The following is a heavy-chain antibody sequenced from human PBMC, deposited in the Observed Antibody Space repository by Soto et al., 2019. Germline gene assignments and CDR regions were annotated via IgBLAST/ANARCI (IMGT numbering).Heavy chain of an antibody. CDR2: IYYSGST. D-gene: IGHD3-22*01. CDR1: GGSISSSSYY. V-gene: IGHV4-39*01. CDR3: AKWIRITDYYDSREGLADAFDI. Sequence: SETLSLTCTVSGGSISSSSYYWGWIRQPPGKGLEWIGSIYYSGSTYYNPSLKSRVTISVDTSKNQFSLKLSSVTAADTAVYYCAKWIRITDYYDSREGLADAFDIWGQGTMVTVSS. J-gene: IGHJ3*02.